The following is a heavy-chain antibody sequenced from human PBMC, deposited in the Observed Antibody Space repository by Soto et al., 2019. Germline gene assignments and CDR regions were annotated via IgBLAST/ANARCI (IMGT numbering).Heavy chain of an antibody. CDR1: GFTFSSYA. V-gene: IGHV3-23*01. D-gene: IGHD3-10*01. CDR3: AKDSTMVRGLILDVFDY. CDR2: ISDSGGST. Sequence: EVQLLESGGGLVQPGGSLRLSCAASGFTFSSYAMSWVRQAPGKGLEWVSTISDSGGSTYYADSVKGRFTISRDNSKNTLYLQMNSLRAEDTAVYYCAKDSTMVRGLILDVFDYWGQGTLVTVSS. J-gene: IGHJ4*02.